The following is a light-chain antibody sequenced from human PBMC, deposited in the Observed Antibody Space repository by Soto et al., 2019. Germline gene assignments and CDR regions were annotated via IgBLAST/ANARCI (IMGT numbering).Light chain of an antibody. J-gene: IGLJ2*01. CDR2: DVS. V-gene: IGLV2-14*01. Sequence: QSALTQPASVSGSPGQSITISCTGTSSDVGGYNYVSWYQQHPGKAPKLMIYDVSNRPSGVSNRFSGSKSGNTASLTISGLQPEDEAAYSCSSYPSSSHVVFGGGTKLTVL. CDR1: SSDVGGYNY. CDR3: SSYPSSSHVV.